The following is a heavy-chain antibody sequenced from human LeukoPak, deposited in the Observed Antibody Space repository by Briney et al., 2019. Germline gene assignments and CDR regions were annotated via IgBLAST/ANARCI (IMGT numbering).Heavy chain of an antibody. CDR3: ARGGVPAEGDDAFDI. J-gene: IGHJ3*02. CDR2: INSDGSTI. CDR1: GFTFSTYW. Sequence: GGSLRLSCAASGFTFSTYWMHWVRQAPGKGLVWVSRINSDGSTINYADSMKGRFTISRDNAKHTLYLQMNSLRVEDTAVYYCARGGVPAEGDDAFDIWGQGTMVTVSS. V-gene: IGHV3-74*01. D-gene: IGHD3-16*01.